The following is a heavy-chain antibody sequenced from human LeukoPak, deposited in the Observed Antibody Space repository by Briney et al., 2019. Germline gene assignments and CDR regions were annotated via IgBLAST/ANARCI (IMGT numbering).Heavy chain of an antibody. CDR3: ARDVVGATTDAFDI. V-gene: IGHV4-4*07. CDR2: IYTSGST. J-gene: IGHJ3*02. D-gene: IGHD1-26*01. CDR1: GGSTSSNY. Sequence: SETLSLTCTVSGGSTSSNYWSWLRQPAGKGLEWIGRIYTSGSTNYSPSLKSRVTMSVDTSKNQFSLKLSSVNAADTAVYYCARDVVGATTDAFDIWGQGTRVTVSP.